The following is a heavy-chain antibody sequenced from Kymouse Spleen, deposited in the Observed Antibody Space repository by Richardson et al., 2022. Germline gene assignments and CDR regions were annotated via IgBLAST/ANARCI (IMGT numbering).Heavy chain of an antibody. Sequence: QMQLVQSGPEVKKPGTSVKVSCKASGFTFTSSAVQWVRQARGQRLEWIGWIVVGSGNTNYAQKFQERVTITRDMSTSTAYMELSSLRSEDTAVYYCAAPGYSSSWNWFDPWGQGTLVTVSS. J-gene: IGHJ5*02. CDR3: AAPGYSSSWNWFDP. D-gene: IGHD6-13*01. CDR2: IVVGSGNT. CDR1: GFTFTSSA. V-gene: IGHV1-58*01.